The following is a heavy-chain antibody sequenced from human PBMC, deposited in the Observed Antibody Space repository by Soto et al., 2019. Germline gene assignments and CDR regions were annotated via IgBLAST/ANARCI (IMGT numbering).Heavy chain of an antibody. Sequence: EVHLVESGGDLVQPGGSLRLSCSASGFTFSIYWMHWVRQAPGKGLVWVSRINPDGSITNYADSVKGRFTISRDNSKNTLYLQMNSLRAEDTAVYYCARQNAGGGDYWGQGTLVTVSS. CDR1: GFTFSIYW. CDR2: INPDGSIT. J-gene: IGHJ4*02. V-gene: IGHV3-74*01. D-gene: IGHD3-10*01. CDR3: ARQNAGGGDY.